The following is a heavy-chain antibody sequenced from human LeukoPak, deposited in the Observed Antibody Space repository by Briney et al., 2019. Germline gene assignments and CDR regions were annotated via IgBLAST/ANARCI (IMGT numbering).Heavy chain of an antibody. CDR1: GFTFSSYS. CDR2: ISSSSSTI. D-gene: IGHD2-2*01. V-gene: IGHV3-48*04. J-gene: IGHJ4*02. CDR3: VSFYETY. Sequence: GGSLRLPCAASGFTFSSYSMNWVRQAPGKGLEWVSYISSSSSTIYYADSVKGRFTISKDNAKNTVYLQMNNLRAEDTAVYYCVSFYETYWGRGTLVTVSS.